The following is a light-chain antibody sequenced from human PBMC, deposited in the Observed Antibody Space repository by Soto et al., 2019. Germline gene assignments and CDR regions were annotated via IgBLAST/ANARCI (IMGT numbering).Light chain of an antibody. CDR1: QSVSSSY. Sequence: EIVLTQSPGTLSLSPGERATLSCRASQSVSSSYLAWYQQKPGQAPRLLIYDASSRATGIPDRSSGSGSGTDFTLTISRLEPEDFAVYYCQQFGSSLYTFGQGTKLEIK. CDR3: QQFGSSLYT. V-gene: IGKV3-20*01. J-gene: IGKJ2*01. CDR2: DAS.